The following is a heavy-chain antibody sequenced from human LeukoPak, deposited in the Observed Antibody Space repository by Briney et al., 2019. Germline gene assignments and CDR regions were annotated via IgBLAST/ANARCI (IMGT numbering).Heavy chain of an antibody. CDR2: IRYDGSNK. CDR3: AKVPLALVGATYYFDY. V-gene: IGHV3-30*02. Sequence: GGSLRLACAASGLTFSSYGMNWVRQAPGKGLEWVACIRYDGSNKYYADSVKGRFTISRDNSKNTLYLQMNSLRAEDTAVYYCAKVPLALVGATYYFDYWGQGTLVTVSS. D-gene: IGHD1-26*01. J-gene: IGHJ4*02. CDR1: GLTFSSYG.